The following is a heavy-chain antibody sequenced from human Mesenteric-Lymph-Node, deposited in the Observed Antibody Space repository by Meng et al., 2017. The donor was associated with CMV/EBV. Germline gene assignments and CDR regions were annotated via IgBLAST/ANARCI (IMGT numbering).Heavy chain of an antibody. CDR1: GGSISSYY. V-gene: IGHV4-59*01. CDR2: IYDSGST. Sequence: GSLRLSCTVSGGSISSYYWSWIRQPPGKGLEWIGYIYDSGSTNYNPSLKSRVIISVDTSKNQFSLRLSPVTAADTAVYYCARDVSGHCSPTSCSSRYYSMDVWGQGTTVTVSS. J-gene: IGHJ6*02. D-gene: IGHD2-2*03. CDR3: ARDVSGHCSPTSCSSRYYSMDV.